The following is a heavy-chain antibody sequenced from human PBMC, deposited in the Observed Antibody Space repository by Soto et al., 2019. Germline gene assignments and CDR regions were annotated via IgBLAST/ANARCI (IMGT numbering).Heavy chain of an antibody. CDR1: GFIVSSNY. J-gene: IGHJ1*01. V-gene: IGHV3-53*01. D-gene: IGHD4-4*01. CDR3: SRDLGRDSNQH. Sequence: EVQLVESGGGLIQPGGSLRLSCAASGFIVSSNYMSWVRQAPGKGLEWVSVFFTGGSTSYADSVKGRFTISRDTSKNPVDLQMNRLGAEDTAVYYCSRDLGRDSNQHWGQGTLVTVSS. CDR2: FFTGGST.